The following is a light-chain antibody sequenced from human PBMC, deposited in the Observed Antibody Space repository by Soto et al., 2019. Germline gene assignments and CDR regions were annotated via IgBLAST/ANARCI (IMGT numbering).Light chain of an antibody. CDR3: CSYAGSSTWV. Sequence: QSALTQPASVSGSPGQSITISCTGTSSDVGSYNLVSWYQQHPGKAPKLMIYEDSKRPSGVSNRFSGSKSGNTASPTISGLQTEDEADYYCCSYAGSSTWVFGGGTKVTVL. J-gene: IGLJ3*02. V-gene: IGLV2-23*01. CDR2: EDS. CDR1: SSDVGSYNL.